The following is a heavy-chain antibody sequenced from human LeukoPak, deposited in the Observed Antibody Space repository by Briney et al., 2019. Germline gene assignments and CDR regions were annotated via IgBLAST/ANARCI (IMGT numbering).Heavy chain of an antibody. J-gene: IGHJ4*02. D-gene: IGHD4-17*01. Sequence: SETLSLTCTVSGGSISSSSYYWGWIRQPPGKGLEWIGSFYYSGSTYYNPSLKSRVTISVDTSKNQFSLKLSSVTAADTAVYYCAKHRYSFSAVTYFDYWGQGTLVTVSS. CDR3: AKHRYSFSAVTYFDY. V-gene: IGHV4-39*01. CDR2: FYYSGST. CDR1: GGSISSSSYY.